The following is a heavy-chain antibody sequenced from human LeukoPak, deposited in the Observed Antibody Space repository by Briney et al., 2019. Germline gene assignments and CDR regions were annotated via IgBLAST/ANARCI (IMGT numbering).Heavy chain of an antibody. CDR1: GFTFSSYG. J-gene: IGHJ4*02. Sequence: GGSLRLSCAASGFTFSSYGMHWVRQAPGKGLEWVAGIWYDGSNKYYADSVKGRFTISRDNSKNTLYLQMNSLRAEDTAVYYRARVRESGSYYFDYWGQGTLVTVSS. CDR3: ARVRESGSYYFDY. D-gene: IGHD1-26*01. V-gene: IGHV3-33*01. CDR2: IWYDGSNK.